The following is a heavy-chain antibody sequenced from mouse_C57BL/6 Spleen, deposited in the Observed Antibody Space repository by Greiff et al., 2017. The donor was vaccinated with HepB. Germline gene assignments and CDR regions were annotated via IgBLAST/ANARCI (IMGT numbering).Heavy chain of an antibody. CDR3: ARSHDGYYVDY. J-gene: IGHJ2*01. Sequence: VQLQQPGAELVRPGSSVKLSCKASGYTFTSYWMDWVKQRPGQGLEWIGNIYPSDSETHYNQKFKDKATLTVDKSSSTAYMQLSSLTSEDSAVYYCARSHDGYYVDYWGQGTTLTVSS. D-gene: IGHD2-3*01. V-gene: IGHV1-61*01. CDR1: GYTFTSYW. CDR2: IYPSDSET.